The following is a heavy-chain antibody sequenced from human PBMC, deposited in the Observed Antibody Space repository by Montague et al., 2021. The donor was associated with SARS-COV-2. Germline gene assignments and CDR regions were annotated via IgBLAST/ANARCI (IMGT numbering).Heavy chain of an antibody. CDR2: IYTSGTT. V-gene: IGHV4-61*02. CDR1: GGSISSGSYY. CDR3: ARAHSGSCAHLDN. D-gene: IGHD5-12*01. Sequence: TLSLTCTVSGGSISSGSYYWSWIRQPAGKGLEWIGRIYTSGTTXYSFSLKSRVTISVDTSKNQFSLKLTFVTAADTAVYYCARAHSGSCAHLDNWGQGSLVTVSS. J-gene: IGHJ4*02.